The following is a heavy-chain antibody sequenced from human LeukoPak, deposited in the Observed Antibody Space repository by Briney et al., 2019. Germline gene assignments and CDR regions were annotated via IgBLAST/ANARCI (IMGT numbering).Heavy chain of an antibody. J-gene: IGHJ3*02. CDR3: AREGGTTVVTPWDAFDI. Sequence: GGSLRLSCAASGFTFSDYYMSWIRQAPGKGLEWVSYISSSGSTIYYADSVKGRFTISRDNAKNSLYLQMNSLRAEDTAMYYCAREGGTTVVTPWDAFDIWGQGTMVTVSS. D-gene: IGHD4-23*01. CDR1: GFTFSDYY. V-gene: IGHV3-11*01. CDR2: ISSSGSTI.